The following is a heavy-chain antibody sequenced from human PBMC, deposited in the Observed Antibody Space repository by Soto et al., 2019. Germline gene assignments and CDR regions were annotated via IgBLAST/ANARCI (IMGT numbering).Heavy chain of an antibody. V-gene: IGHV3-23*01. D-gene: IGHD6-6*01. CDR1: GFTFSSYA. CDR3: AKNSLYPPSSSSA. J-gene: IGHJ4*02. CDR2: ISGSGGST. Sequence: PGGSLRLACAASGFTFSSYAMSWVRQAPGKGLEWVSAISGSGGSTYYADSVKGRFTISRDNSKNTLYLQMNSLRAEDTAVYYCAKNSLYPPSSSSAWGQGTLVTVSS.